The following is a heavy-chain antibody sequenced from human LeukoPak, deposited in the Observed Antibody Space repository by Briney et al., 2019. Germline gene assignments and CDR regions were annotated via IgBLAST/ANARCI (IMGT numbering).Heavy chain of an antibody. CDR3: ARVEYYYGSGSYRVFDY. J-gene: IGHJ4*02. V-gene: IGHV3-21*01. D-gene: IGHD3-10*01. CDR2: ISSSSSYI. Sequence: PGGSLRPSCAASGFTFSSYSMNWVRQAPGKGLEWVSSISSSSSYIYYADSVKGRFTISRDNAKNSLYLQMNSLRAEDTAVYYCARVEYYYGSGSYRVFDYWGQGTLVTVSS. CDR1: GFTFSSYS.